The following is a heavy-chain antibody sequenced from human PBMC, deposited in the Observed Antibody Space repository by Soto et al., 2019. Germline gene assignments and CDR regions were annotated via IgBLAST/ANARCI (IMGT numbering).Heavy chain of an antibody. J-gene: IGHJ6*02. V-gene: IGHV3-21*06. CDR1: GFTFSGFS. D-gene: IGHD3-22*01. CDR2: IRSSSSYI. CDR3: ARARDSSCYFVGYLYGVDV. Sequence: PGGSLRLSCATSGFTFSGFSMNWVRQAPGKGLEWVSSIRSSSSYIYYADSVKGRLTISRDKAKNSLYLQMNSLRAEDTAVYYCARARDSSCYFVGYLYGVDVWGQGTTVTVSS.